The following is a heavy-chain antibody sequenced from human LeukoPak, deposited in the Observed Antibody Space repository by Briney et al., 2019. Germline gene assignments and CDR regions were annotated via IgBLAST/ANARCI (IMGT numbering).Heavy chain of an antibody. J-gene: IGHJ4*02. CDR1: GFTFSSYG. CDR2: IWYDGSNK. Sequence: GGSLRLSCAASGFTFSSYGMHWVRQAPGKGLEWVAVIWYDGSNKYYADSVKGRFTISRDNSKNTLHLQMNSLRAEDTAVYYCARRSTSCYAFDYWGQGTLVTVSS. D-gene: IGHD2-2*01. CDR3: ARRSTSCYAFDY. V-gene: IGHV3-33*01.